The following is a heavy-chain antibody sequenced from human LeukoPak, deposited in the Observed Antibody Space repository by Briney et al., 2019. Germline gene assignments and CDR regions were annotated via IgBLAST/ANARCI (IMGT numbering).Heavy chain of an antibody. CDR3: AGGAGIVGATTVAFDI. Sequence: GGSLRLSCAASGFTFSDYYMSWIRQAPGKGLEWVSYISSSGSTIYYADSVKGRFTISRDNAKNSLYLQMNSLRAEDTAVYYCAGGAGIVGATTVAFDIWGQGTMVTVSS. J-gene: IGHJ3*02. V-gene: IGHV3-11*04. CDR2: ISSSGSTI. D-gene: IGHD1-26*01. CDR1: GFTFSDYY.